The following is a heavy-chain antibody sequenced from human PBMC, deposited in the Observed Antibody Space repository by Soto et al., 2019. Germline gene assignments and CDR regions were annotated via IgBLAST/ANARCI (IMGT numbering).Heavy chain of an antibody. V-gene: IGHV6-1*01. J-gene: IGHJ4*02. Sequence: SQTLSLTCAVSGDSVSSNNIAWNWLRQSPWRGLEWLGRTYYRTKWYNEYAVSVRSRITIKLDTSKNHFSLQLNSVTPEDTAVYCCARGRWSTFYYWGQGAQVTVSS. CDR3: ARGRWSTFYY. CDR2: TYYRTKWYN. CDR1: GDSVSSNNIA.